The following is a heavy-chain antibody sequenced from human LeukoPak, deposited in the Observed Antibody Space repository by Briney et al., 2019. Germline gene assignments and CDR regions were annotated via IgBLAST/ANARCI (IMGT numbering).Heavy chain of an antibody. V-gene: IGHV1-18*01. CDR1: GGTFSSYA. Sequence: GASVKVSCKASGGTFSSYAISWVRQAPGQGLEWMGWINPYNGDTNYLQKPQGRVIMTTDTSTNTAYMELWSLRSDDTAVYYCARGGSSLYGDSWGQGTLVTVSS. CDR3: ARGGSSLYGDS. CDR2: INPYNGDT. J-gene: IGHJ4*02. D-gene: IGHD6-13*01.